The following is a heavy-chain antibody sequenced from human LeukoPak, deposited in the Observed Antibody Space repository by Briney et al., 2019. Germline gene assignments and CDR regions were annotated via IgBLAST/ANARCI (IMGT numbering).Heavy chain of an antibody. J-gene: IGHJ4*02. Sequence: SETLSLTCTVSGGSISSSSYYWGWIRQPPGKGLEWIGSIYYSGSTYYNPSLKSRVTISVDTSKNQFSLKLSSVTAADTAVYYCARQESRGELRGVILRWGQGTLVTVSS. CDR1: GGSISSSSYY. D-gene: IGHD3-10*01. CDR2: IYYSGST. CDR3: ARQESRGELRGVILR. V-gene: IGHV4-39*01.